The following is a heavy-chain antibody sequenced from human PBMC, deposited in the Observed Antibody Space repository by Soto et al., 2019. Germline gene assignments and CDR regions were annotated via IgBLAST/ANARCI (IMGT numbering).Heavy chain of an antibody. Sequence: QVQLVESGGGVVQPGRSLRLSCAASGFTFSSYGMHWVRQAPGKGLEWVAIIWYDGSNKYYADSVKGRFTISRDNSKNTLYLQMNSLRAEDTAVYYCAKDRMVRAFDVWGQGTMVTVSS. J-gene: IGHJ3*01. CDR1: GFTFSSYG. D-gene: IGHD5-18*01. V-gene: IGHV3-33*06. CDR2: IWYDGSNK. CDR3: AKDRMVRAFDV.